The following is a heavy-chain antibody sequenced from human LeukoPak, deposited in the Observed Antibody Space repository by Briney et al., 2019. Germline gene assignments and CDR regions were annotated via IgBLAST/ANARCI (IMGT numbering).Heavy chain of an antibody. D-gene: IGHD4-11*01. J-gene: IGHJ5*02. CDR2: ISGSGGTT. CDR1: GFTFSSYS. Sequence: GGSLRLSCAASGFTFSSYSMNWVRQVPGKGLEWVSAISGSGGTTYYADSVKGRFTISRDNSKNTLYLQMNSLRAEDTAVYYCAKGLVTPKRNWFDPWGQGTLVTVSS. CDR3: AKGLVTPKRNWFDP. V-gene: IGHV3-23*01.